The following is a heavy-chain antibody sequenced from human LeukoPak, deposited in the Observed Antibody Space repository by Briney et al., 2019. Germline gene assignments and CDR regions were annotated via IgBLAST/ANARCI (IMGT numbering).Heavy chain of an antibody. CDR1: GFTFINYA. V-gene: IGHV3-23*01. J-gene: IGHJ4*02. CDR3: AKDRRPPNRYGDFDY. D-gene: IGHD4-17*01. Sequence: PGGSLRLSCAASGFTFINYAMSWVRQAPGKGLEWVSAISGSGGSTYYADSVKGRFAISRDNSKNTLFLQMNSLRAEDTAVYYCAKDRRPPNRYGDFDYWGQGTLVTVSS. CDR2: ISGSGGST.